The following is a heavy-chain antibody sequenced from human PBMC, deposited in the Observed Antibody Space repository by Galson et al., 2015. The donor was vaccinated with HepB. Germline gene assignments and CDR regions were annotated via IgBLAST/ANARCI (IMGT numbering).Heavy chain of an antibody. CDR3: AREYSSSWSTDAFDI. D-gene: IGHD6-13*01. V-gene: IGHV1-46*01. CDR2: INPSGGST. CDR1: GYTFTSYY. Sequence: SVKVSCKASGYTFTSYYMHWVRQAPGQGLEWMGIINPSGGSTSYAQKFQGRVTMTRDTSTSTVYMELSSLRSEDTAVYYCAREYSSSWSTDAFDIWGQGTMVTVSS. J-gene: IGHJ3*02.